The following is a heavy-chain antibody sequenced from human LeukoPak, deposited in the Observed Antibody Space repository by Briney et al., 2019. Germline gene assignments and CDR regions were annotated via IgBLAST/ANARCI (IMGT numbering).Heavy chain of an antibody. J-gene: IGHJ2*01. CDR3: ARDRPGSYWYFDL. CDR1: GGSISSYY. D-gene: IGHD3-10*01. Sequence: PSQTLSLTCTVSGGSISSYYWSWIRQPPGKGLEWVGHIYYLGITNYNPSLKSRVTISIDTSKNYFSLKLNSVIAADTAVYYCARDRPGSYWYFDLWGRGTLVTVSS. CDR2: IYYLGIT. V-gene: IGHV4-59*01.